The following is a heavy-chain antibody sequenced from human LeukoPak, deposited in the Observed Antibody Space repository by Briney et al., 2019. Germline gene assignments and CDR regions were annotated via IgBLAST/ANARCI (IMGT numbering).Heavy chain of an antibody. V-gene: IGHV4-39*01. J-gene: IGHJ4*02. CDR2: IYHSGST. Sequence: SETLSLTCTVSGGSISSSSYYWGWIRQPPGKGLEWIGSIYHSGSTYYNPSLKSRVTISVDTSKNQFSLKLSSVTAADTAVYYCARDRSTTVTTYLDYWGQGTLVTVSS. CDR1: GGSISSSSYY. CDR3: ARDRSTTVTTYLDY. D-gene: IGHD4-17*01.